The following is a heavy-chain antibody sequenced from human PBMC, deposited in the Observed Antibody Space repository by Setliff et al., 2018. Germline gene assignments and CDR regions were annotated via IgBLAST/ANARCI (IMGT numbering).Heavy chain of an antibody. CDR1: GYTFNNYG. J-gene: IGHJ4*02. Sequence: ASVKVSCKASGYTFNNYGITWVRQAPGQGLEWMGWISPYTGNTFYAPQFQGRVIMTTDTSANTAYLDLRSLRSDDTAVYYCERLVRYCTTTSCQRTSGDDFWGQGTLVTVSS. CDR2: ISPYTGNT. D-gene: IGHD2-2*01. V-gene: IGHV1-18*01. CDR3: ERLVRYCTTTSCQRTSGDDF.